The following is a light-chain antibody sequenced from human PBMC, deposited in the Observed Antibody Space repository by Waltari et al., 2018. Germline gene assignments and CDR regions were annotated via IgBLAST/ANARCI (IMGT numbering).Light chain of an antibody. CDR1: SSNIGSNI. Sequence: QSVLTQPPSASGTPGQRVTISCSGSSSNIGSNIVNWYQQLPGTAPKLLIYTNNQRPAGVPDRFSGSKSGTSASLAINGLQSEDEADYHCAAWDDSLTAWVFGGGTKLTVL. CDR3: AAWDDSLTAWV. J-gene: IGLJ3*02. CDR2: TNN. V-gene: IGLV1-44*01.